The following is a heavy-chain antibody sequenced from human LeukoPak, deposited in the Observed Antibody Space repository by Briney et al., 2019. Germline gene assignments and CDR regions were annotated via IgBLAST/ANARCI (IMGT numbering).Heavy chain of an antibody. V-gene: IGHV3-74*01. CDR3: ARVGYSYGYDY. J-gene: IGHJ4*02. Sequence: GGSLRLSCAASGFIFSSYWMHWVRQAPGKGLVWVSRINPDGSSTTYADSVKGRFTISRDNAKNTLSLQMNSLRAEDTAVYYCARVGYSYGYDYWGQGTLVTVSS. CDR2: INPDGSST. D-gene: IGHD5-18*01. CDR1: GFIFSSYW.